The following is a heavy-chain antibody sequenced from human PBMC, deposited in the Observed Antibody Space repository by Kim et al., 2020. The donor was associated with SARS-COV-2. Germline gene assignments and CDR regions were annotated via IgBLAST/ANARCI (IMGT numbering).Heavy chain of an antibody. V-gene: IGHV3-33*01. CDR1: GFTFSSYG. J-gene: IGHJ4*02. D-gene: IGHD6-19*01. Sequence: GGSLRLSCAASGFTFSSYGMHWVRQAPGKGLEWVAVIWYDGSNKYYADSVKGRFTISRDNSKNTLYLQMNSLRAEDTAVYYCARDIGWSSGCPDYWGQGTLVTVSS. CDR3: ARDIGWSSGCPDY. CDR2: IWYDGSNK.